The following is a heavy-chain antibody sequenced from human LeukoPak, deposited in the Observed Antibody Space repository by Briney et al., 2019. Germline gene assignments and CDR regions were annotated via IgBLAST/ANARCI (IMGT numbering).Heavy chain of an antibody. D-gene: IGHD5-12*01. CDR2: IYYSGST. V-gene: IGHV4-59*01. CDR3: ARGGDSGYDLDYFDY. Sequence: SETLSLTCTVSGGSISSYYWSWIRQPPGKGLEWIGYIYYSGSTNYNPSLKSRVTISVDTSKNQFSLKLSSVAAADTAVYYCARGGDSGYDLDYFDYWGQGTLVTVSS. J-gene: IGHJ4*02. CDR1: GGSISSYY.